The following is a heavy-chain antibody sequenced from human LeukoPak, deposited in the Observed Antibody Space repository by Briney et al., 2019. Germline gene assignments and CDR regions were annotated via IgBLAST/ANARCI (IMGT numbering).Heavy chain of an antibody. J-gene: IGHJ4*02. CDR3: ARGWSYFWSGYLTAGFDY. D-gene: IGHD3-3*01. Sequence: PSETLSLTCTVSGGSISSYYWSWLRQPPGKGLEWIGYIYYSGSTNYNPSLKSRVTISVDTSKNQFSLKLSSVTAADTAVYYCARGWSYFWSGYLTAGFDYWGQGTLVTVSS. CDR1: GGSISSYY. V-gene: IGHV4-59*01. CDR2: IYYSGST.